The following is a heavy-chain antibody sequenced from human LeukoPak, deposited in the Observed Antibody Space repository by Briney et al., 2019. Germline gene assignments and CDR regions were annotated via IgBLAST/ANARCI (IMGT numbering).Heavy chain of an antibody. CDR2: ISGWGGST. CDR1: GFTFGSYA. J-gene: IGHJ4*02. Sequence: GGSLRLSCADSGFTFGSYAMSWVRQAPGKGLGWVSTISGWGGSTYFAGSVKGRFTISRENPKNTLYPQMNTLRAEDTAVFYCEKEPTTGDYFDYWGQGTLVTVSS. D-gene: IGHD1-26*01. CDR3: EKEPTTGDYFDY. V-gene: IGHV3-23*01.